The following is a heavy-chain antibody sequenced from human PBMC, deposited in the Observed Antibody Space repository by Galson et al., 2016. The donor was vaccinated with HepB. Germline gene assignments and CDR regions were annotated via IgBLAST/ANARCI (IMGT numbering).Heavy chain of an antibody. Sequence: QSGAEVKKPGESLRISCKGSGYTFTNYWIHWVRQMPGKGLEWMGKIDPGNANTNYSPSFQGQVTISFDKSISTAHRQWSSLKAPDTAMYYCARPYYYLSGSSRDWGQGTLVTVSS. V-gene: IGHV5-10-1*04. CDR2: IDPGNANT. J-gene: IGHJ4*02. D-gene: IGHD3-10*01. CDR3: ARPYYYLSGSSRD. CDR1: GYTFTNYW.